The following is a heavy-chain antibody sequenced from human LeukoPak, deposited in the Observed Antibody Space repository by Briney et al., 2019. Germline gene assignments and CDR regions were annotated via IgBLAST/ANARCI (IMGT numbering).Heavy chain of an antibody. Sequence: PGGSLRLSCSVSGFTFTSYAMSRVRQAPGKGLEWVSAIGAADGVALYADSVKGRFTISRDTSNNTLYLQMNSLRVEDTALYYCAKLGYGDYERTFDYWGQGTLVTVSS. CDR1: GFTFTSYA. V-gene: IGHV3-23*01. CDR3: AKLGYGDYERTFDY. D-gene: IGHD4-17*01. CDR2: IGAADGVA. J-gene: IGHJ4*02.